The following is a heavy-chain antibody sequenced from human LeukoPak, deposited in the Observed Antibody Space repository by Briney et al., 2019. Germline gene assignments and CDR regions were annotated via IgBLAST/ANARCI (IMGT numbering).Heavy chain of an antibody. V-gene: IGHV3-30*03. J-gene: IGHJ4*02. CDR2: ISYDGSNK. CDR1: GFTFSNYG. CDR3: NAGATHLDK. D-gene: IGHD1-26*01. Sequence: PGGSLRLSCAASGFTFSNYGMHWVRQAPGKGLEWVAVISYDGSNKYYADSVKGRFTIFRDNSKNTLYLQMNSLRAEDTAVYYCNAGATHLDKWGQGTLVTVSS.